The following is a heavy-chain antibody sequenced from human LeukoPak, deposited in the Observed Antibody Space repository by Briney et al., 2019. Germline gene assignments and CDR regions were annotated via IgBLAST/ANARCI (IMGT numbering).Heavy chain of an antibody. V-gene: IGHV3-48*03. CDR1: GFIFSTYE. D-gene: IGHD1-26*01. CDR2: ISSSGTI. Sequence: PGGSLRLSCAASGFIFSTYEMNWVRQAPGKGLEWVSYISSSGTIYYADSVKGRFTISRDNAKNLLYLQMNSLRAEDTAMYYCARGLGKGAFDIWGQGTMVTVSS. CDR3: ARGLGKGAFDI. J-gene: IGHJ3*02.